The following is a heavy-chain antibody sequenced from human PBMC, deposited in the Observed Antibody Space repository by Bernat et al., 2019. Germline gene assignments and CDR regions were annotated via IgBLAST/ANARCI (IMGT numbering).Heavy chain of an antibody. CDR3: ARDRVVAVVGDPFDY. D-gene: IGHD6-19*01. J-gene: IGHJ4*02. V-gene: IGHV3-33*01. CDR2: IWYDGSNK. CDR1: GFTFSSYG. Sequence: QVQLVESGGGVVQPGRSLRLSCAASGFTFSSYGMHWVRQAPGKGLEWVAVIWYDGSNKYYADSVKGRFTISRDNSKNTLYLQMNSLRAEDTAVYYCARDRVVAVVGDPFDYWGQGTLVTVSS.